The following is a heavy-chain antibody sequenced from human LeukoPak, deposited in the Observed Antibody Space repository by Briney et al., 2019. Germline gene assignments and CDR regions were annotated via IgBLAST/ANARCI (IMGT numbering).Heavy chain of an antibody. J-gene: IGHJ6*02. CDR3: ARGGRDSGYVSQFPYYYYGMDV. Sequence: PGGSLRLSCAASGFTFSSYWMSWVRQAPGEGLEWVANIKQDGSEKYYVDSVKGRFTISRDNAKNSLYLQMNSLRAEDTAVYYCARGGRDSGYVSQFPYYYYGMDVWGQGTTVTVSS. CDR1: GFTFSSYW. D-gene: IGHD5-12*01. CDR2: IKQDGSEK. V-gene: IGHV3-7*01.